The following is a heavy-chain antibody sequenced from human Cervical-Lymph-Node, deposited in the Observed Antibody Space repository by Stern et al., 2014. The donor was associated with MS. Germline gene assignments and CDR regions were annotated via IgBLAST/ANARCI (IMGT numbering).Heavy chain of an antibody. J-gene: IGHJ2*01. CDR1: GYSFTRDW. D-gene: IGHD6-19*01. Sequence: EVQLVESGAEVKKPGESLKISCKGSGYSFTRDWIGWVRQTPGKGLERMGIIYLGDSETRSSPSFQGQVTISAGKSISTAYLQWSSLKASDTAMYYCARLPDSGGWYGIWYFDLWGRGTLVTVSS. CDR2: IYLGDSET. V-gene: IGHV5-51*03. CDR3: ARLPDSGGWYGIWYFDL.